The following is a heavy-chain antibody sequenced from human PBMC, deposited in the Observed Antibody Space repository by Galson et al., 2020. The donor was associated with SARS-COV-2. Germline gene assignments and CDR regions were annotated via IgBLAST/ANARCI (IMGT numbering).Heavy chain of an antibody. CDR3: ARVDSGIGNPYSSSWSGLYQPLTHTYGMDV. Sequence: GGSLRLSCAASGFTFSSYAMHWVRQAPGKGLEWVAVISYDGSNKYYADSVKGRFTISRDNSKNTLYLQMNSLRAEDTAVYYCARVDSGIGNPYSSSWSGLYQPLTHTYGMDVWGQGTRVTVSS. CDR1: GFTFSSYA. V-gene: IGHV3-30*04. J-gene: IGHJ6*02. D-gene: IGHD6-13*01. CDR2: ISYDGSNK.